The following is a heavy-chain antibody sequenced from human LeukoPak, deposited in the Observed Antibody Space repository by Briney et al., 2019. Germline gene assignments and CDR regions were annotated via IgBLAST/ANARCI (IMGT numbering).Heavy chain of an antibody. CDR2: ISGSGGST. CDR1: GFTFSSYA. D-gene: IGHD3-10*01. CDR3: AKEKEGYYGSGSYYNGFDY. J-gene: IGHJ4*02. V-gene: IGHV3-23*01. Sequence: GGSLRLSCAASGFTFSSYAMSWVRQAPGKGLAWVSAISGSGGSTYYADSVKGRFTISRDNSKNTLYLQMNSLRAEDTAVYYCAKEKEGYYGSGSYYNGFDYWGQGTLVTVSS.